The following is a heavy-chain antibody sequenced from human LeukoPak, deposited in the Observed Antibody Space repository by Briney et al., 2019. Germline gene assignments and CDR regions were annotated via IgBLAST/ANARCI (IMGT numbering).Heavy chain of an antibody. Sequence: PGGSLRLSCAVSGFTFRTSWMSWVRQPPGRGLEWVTTINQDGTETYYVDSVKGRFTISRDNAKNSLYLQMNSLRAEDTAVYYCARDRLLMAYATPNYYFDYWGQGTLVTVSS. V-gene: IGHV3-7*01. CDR1: GFTFRTSW. CDR2: INQDGTET. D-gene: IGHD2-8*01. CDR3: ARDRLLMAYATPNYYFDY. J-gene: IGHJ4*02.